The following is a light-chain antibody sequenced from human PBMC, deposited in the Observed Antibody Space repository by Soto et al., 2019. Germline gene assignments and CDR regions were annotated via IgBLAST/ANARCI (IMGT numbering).Light chain of an antibody. CDR3: QQYNSYPWT. Sequence: DVQMTQSPSTLSASVGDRVSITFRASQSSSSWLAWYQQKPGKAPKLLIYDASSLESGVPSRFSGSGSGTEFTLTISSLQPNDFATYYCQQYNSYPWTFGQGTKVDIK. J-gene: IGKJ1*01. CDR2: DAS. CDR1: QSSSSW. V-gene: IGKV1-5*01.